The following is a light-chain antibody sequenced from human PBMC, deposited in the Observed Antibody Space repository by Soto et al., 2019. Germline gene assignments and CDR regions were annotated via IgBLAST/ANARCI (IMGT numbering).Light chain of an antibody. V-gene: IGKV3-15*01. CDR1: QDVMYD. Sequence: EIVLTQSPAALSVSPGGRATLSYRASQDVMYDLAWYQQKPGQAPRLLVYGASTRATDAPPRFRGSGSGREFSLTISSLQSEDFATYYCQQYRSWPRTFGQGSRVEIK. CDR2: GAS. J-gene: IGKJ1*01. CDR3: QQYRSWPRT.